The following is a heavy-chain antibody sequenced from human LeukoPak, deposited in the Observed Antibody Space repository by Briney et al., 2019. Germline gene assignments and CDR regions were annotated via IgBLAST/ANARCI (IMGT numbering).Heavy chain of an antibody. CDR1: GFTFSSYS. CDR2: ISSSSSYI. Sequence: GGSLRLSCAASGFTFSSYSMNWVRQAPGKGLEWVSSISSSSSYIYYADSVKGRFTISRDNAKNSLYLQMNSLRAEDTAVYYCARRVDSGYDSPSDYWGQGTLVTVSS. J-gene: IGHJ4*02. V-gene: IGHV3-21*01. D-gene: IGHD5-12*01. CDR3: ARRVDSGYDSPSDY.